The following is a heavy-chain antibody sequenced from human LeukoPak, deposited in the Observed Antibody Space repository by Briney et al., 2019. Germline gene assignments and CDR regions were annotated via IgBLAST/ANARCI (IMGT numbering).Heavy chain of an antibody. Sequence: GGSLRLSCAASGFTFSSYAMHWVRQAPGKGLEWVAVISYDGSNKYYADSMKGRFTISRDNSKNTLYLQMNSLRAEDTAVYYCARALDEGARFDYWGQGTLVTVSS. CDR2: ISYDGSNK. CDR1: GFTFSSYA. J-gene: IGHJ4*02. V-gene: IGHV3-30-3*01. CDR3: ARALDEGARFDY.